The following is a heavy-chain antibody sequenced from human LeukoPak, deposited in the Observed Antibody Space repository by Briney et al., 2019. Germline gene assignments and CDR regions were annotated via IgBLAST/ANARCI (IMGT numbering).Heavy chain of an antibody. CDR2: ISSSSSYI. J-gene: IGHJ4*02. CDR1: GFTFSSYS. Sequence: PGGSLRPSCAASGFTFSSYSMNWVRQAPGKGLEWVSSISSSSSYIYYADSVKGRFTISRDNAKNSLYLQMNSLRAEDTAVYYCARGNSMVRGVTQNWGQGTLVAVSS. D-gene: IGHD3-10*01. CDR3: ARGNSMVRGVTQN. V-gene: IGHV3-21*01.